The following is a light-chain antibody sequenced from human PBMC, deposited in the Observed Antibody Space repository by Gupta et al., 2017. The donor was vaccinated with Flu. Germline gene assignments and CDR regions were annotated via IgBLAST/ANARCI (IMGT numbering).Light chain of an antibody. J-gene: IGKJ4*01. V-gene: IGKV3-15*01. Sequence: EIVMTQSPATLSVSPGERVTLSCGSSQSISNYLAWYQQKAGQAPRLLIYDASTRATGIPARFSGTGSRTEFTLTISSLQSEDFAVYYCQHENTWPPSFGGATKVEI. CDR3: QHENTWPPS. CDR1: QSISNY. CDR2: DAS.